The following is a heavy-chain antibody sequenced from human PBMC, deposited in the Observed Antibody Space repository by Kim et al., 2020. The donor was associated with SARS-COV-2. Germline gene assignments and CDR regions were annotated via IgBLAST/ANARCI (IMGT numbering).Heavy chain of an antibody. CDR3: ARWRGDIVGYYFDY. Sequence: GGSLRLSCAASGFIFSSYGMHWVRQAPGKGLEWVAVIRFDGSEKVYADSVKGRFTISRDNSKNTLYLQMNSLRAEDTAVYYCARWRGDIVGYYFDYWGPGMLVTASS. CDR2: IRFDGSEK. D-gene: IGHD5-12*01. J-gene: IGHJ4*02. CDR1: GFIFSSYG. V-gene: IGHV3-33*01.